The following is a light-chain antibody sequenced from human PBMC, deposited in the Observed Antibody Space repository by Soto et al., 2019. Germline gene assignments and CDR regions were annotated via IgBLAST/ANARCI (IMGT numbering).Light chain of an antibody. V-gene: IGLV2-14*01. CDR3: CSYASSSARL. J-gene: IGLJ2*01. Sequence: QSALTQPASVSGSPGQSITISCTGTSSDVGAYNYVSWYQQHPGKAPKLMIYEVSNRPSGVSNRFSGSKSANTASLTISGLQAEDEADYYCCSYASSSARLFGGGTKLTVL. CDR2: EVS. CDR1: SSDVGAYNY.